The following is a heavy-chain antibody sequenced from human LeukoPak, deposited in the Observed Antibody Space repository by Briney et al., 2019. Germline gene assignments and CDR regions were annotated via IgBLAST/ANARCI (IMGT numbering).Heavy chain of an antibody. J-gene: IGHJ1*01. CDR3: ARGRQNYGDYPY. CDR1: GLTVSGDY. Sequence: PGGSLRLSCVVSGLTVSGDYISWFRQAPGKGLEWVSVLYYGVSTFYKDSVKGRFTTSGDNFNNTVYLQMNSLRAEDTAVYYCARGRQNYGDYPYWGQGTLVTVSS. CDR2: LYYGVST. D-gene: IGHD4-17*01. V-gene: IGHV3-53*01.